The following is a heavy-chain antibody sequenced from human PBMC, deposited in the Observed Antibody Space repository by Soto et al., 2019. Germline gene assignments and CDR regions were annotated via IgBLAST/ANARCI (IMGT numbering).Heavy chain of an antibody. CDR1: GGSISSAGYY. J-gene: IGHJ3*02. CDR2: IYSSGST. Sequence: SETLSLTCTVSGGSISSAGYYWTWIRQHPGKGLEWIGYIYSSGSTYYNPSLKSRLTISVDKSKNQFSLKLSSVTAADTAVYYCARQYYDILTGYDAFDIWGQGTMVTVSS. D-gene: IGHD3-9*01. V-gene: IGHV4-31*03. CDR3: ARQYYDILTGYDAFDI.